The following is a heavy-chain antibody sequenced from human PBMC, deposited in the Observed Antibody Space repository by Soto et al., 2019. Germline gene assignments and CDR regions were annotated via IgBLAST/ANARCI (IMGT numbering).Heavy chain of an antibody. CDR2: ISSSSSTI. V-gene: IGHV3-48*02. D-gene: IGHD3-10*01. CDR3: ARDPSRMVRGVIITSYYGMDV. J-gene: IGHJ6*02. CDR1: GFTFSSYS. Sequence: EVQLVESGGGLVQPGGSLRLSCAASGFTFSSYSMNWVRQAPGKGLEWVSYISSSSSTIYYADSVKGRFTISRDNAKTSLYLQMNSLRDEDTAVYYCARDPSRMVRGVIITSYYGMDVWGQGTTVTVSS.